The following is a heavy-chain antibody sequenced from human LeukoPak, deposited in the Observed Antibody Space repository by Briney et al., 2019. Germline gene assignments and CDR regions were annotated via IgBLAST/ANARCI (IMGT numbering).Heavy chain of an antibody. Sequence: SQTLSLACTVSGGSISSGDYYWSWIRQPPGKGLEWIGYIYYSGSTYYNPSLKSLVTISVDTSKNQFSLKLSSVTAADTAVYYCARNYYGSGSYYPNWFDPWGQGTLVTVSS. CDR2: IYYSGST. CDR3: ARNYYGSGSYYPNWFDP. CDR1: GGSISSGDYY. J-gene: IGHJ5*02. V-gene: IGHV4-30-4*01. D-gene: IGHD3-10*01.